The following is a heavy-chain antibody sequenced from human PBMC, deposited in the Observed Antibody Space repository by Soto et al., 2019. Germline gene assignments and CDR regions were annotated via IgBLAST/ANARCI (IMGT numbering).Heavy chain of an antibody. Sequence: QVQLVQSGAEVKKPGASVKVSCKASGYTFTNYDINWVRQATGQGLEYLGWMNPNSGNTGYVQKFQGRVTITGNTSISTAYMELSGLRSEDTAVYYCARGIKYGDYSRWCDPWGQGTLVTVSS. D-gene: IGHD4-17*01. CDR2: MNPNSGNT. J-gene: IGHJ5*02. V-gene: IGHV1-8*01. CDR1: GYTFTNYD. CDR3: ARGIKYGDYSRWCDP.